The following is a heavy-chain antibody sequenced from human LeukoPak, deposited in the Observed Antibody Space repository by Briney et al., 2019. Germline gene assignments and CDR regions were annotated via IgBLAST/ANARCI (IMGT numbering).Heavy chain of an antibody. CDR3: ARDWSIVVVTKYYYYGMDV. CDR2: ISYDGSNK. V-gene: IGHV3-30-3*01. CDR1: GFTLSSYA. Sequence: GGSLRLSCAASGFTLSSYAMHWLRQDPGKGLEWVAVISYDGSNKYYADSVKGRFTISRDNSKNTLYLQMNSLRAEDTAVYYCARDWSIVVVTKYYYYGMDVWGQGTTVTVSS. D-gene: IGHD3-22*01. J-gene: IGHJ6*02.